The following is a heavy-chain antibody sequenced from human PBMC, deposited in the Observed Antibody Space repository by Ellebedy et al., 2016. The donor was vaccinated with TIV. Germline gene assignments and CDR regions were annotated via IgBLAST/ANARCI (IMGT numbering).Heavy chain of an antibody. Sequence: GESLKISCAASGFTFSSYGMHWVRQAPGKGLEWVAVIWYDGSNKYYADSVKGRFTISRDNSKNTLYLQMNSLKTEDTAVYYCTTTPYGDYGKWYFDLWGRGTLVTVSS. CDR3: TTTPYGDYGKWYFDL. D-gene: IGHD4-17*01. V-gene: IGHV3-33*01. J-gene: IGHJ2*01. CDR2: IWYDGSNK. CDR1: GFTFSSYG.